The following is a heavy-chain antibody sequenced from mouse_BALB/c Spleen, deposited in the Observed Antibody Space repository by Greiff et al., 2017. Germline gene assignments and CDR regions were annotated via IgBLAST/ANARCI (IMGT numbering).Heavy chain of an antibody. CDR1: GYSFTSYW. D-gene: IGHD6-1*01. CDR3: HKGGGSPYFDY. J-gene: IGHJ2*01. V-gene: IGHV1-5*01. CDR2: IYPGNSDT. Sequence: VQLQQSGTVLARPGASVKMSCKASGYSFTSYWMHWVKQRPGQGLEWIGAIYPGNSDTSYNQKFKGKAKLTAVTSASTAYMELSSLTNEDSAVYYCHKGGGSPYFDYWGQGTTLTVSS.